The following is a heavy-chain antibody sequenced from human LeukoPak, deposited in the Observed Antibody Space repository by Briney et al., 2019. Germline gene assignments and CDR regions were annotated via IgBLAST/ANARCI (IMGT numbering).Heavy chain of an antibody. Sequence: PGGSLRLSCAASGFTFSSYSMNWVRQAPGKGLEWVSAISGSGGSTYYADSVKGRFTISRDNSKNTLYLQMNSLRAEDTAVYYCAIAAYSGSYRCYFDYWGQGTLVTVSS. V-gene: IGHV3-23*01. CDR2: ISGSGGST. J-gene: IGHJ4*02. CDR1: GFTFSSYS. D-gene: IGHD1-26*01. CDR3: AIAAYSGSYRCYFDY.